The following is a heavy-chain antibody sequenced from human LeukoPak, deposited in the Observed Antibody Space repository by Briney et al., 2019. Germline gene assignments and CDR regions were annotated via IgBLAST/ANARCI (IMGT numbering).Heavy chain of an antibody. CDR2: ISSSGDRS. D-gene: IGHD3-22*01. J-gene: IGHJ4*02. Sequence: GGSLRLSCAASGFTFSNYEMIWVRQAPGKGLEWLSYISSSGDRSLYADAVRGRATISRDNAKNPLYLQMNSLSTEDTAVYHCARESDSGGYRFDYWGQGSLVTVSS. CDR1: GFTFSNYE. V-gene: IGHV3-48*03. CDR3: ARESDSGGYRFDY.